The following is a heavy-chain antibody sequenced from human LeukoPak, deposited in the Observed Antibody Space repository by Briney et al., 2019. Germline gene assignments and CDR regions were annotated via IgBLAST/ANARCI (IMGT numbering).Heavy chain of an antibody. CDR1: GGPFTGYF. V-gene: IGHV4-59*01. Sequence: SETLSLTCAVYGGPFTGYFWSWIRQSPGKGLEWIGYIYYSGSTNYNPSLKSRVTISVDTSKNQFSLKLSSVTAADTAVYYCASGGADILTGYYLDYWGQGTLDTVSS. CDR3: ASGGADILTGYYLDY. CDR2: IYYSGST. J-gene: IGHJ4*02. D-gene: IGHD3-9*01.